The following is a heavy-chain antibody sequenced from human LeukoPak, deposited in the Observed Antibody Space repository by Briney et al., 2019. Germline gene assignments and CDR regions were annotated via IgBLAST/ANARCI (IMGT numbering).Heavy chain of an antibody. CDR3: AKDKYYGDFGYDY. Sequence: GGSLRLSCAASGFTFSSYAMSWVRQAPGKGLKWVSSISGSGGSTYYADSVKGRFTISRDNSKNTLYLQMNSLRVEDTAIYFCAKDKYYGDFGYDYWGQGTLVTVSS. V-gene: IGHV3-23*01. D-gene: IGHD4-17*01. CDR1: GFTFSSYA. CDR2: ISGSGGST. J-gene: IGHJ4*02.